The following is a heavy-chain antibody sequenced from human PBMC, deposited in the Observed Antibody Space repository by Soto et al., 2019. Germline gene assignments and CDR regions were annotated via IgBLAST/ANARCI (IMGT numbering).Heavy chain of an antibody. CDR2: ISPNGDST. CDR3: AKVRLTDYLRYAPHL. D-gene: IGHD2-8*01. J-gene: IGHJ3*01. Sequence: EVQLLESGGGLVQPGGSLRLACAASGFTFNNYSMNWVRQAPGRGLEWVPIISPNGDSTYYADPVKGRFTISRDNSQNTVFLQMNSLRAEDTAIYFCAKVRLTDYLRYAPHLWGQGTLVTVSS. V-gene: IGHV3-23*01. CDR1: GFTFNNYS.